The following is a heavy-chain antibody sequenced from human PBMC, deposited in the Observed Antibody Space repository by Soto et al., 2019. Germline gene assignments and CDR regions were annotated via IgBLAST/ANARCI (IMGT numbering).Heavy chain of an antibody. CDR1: GFTFSSYV. Sequence: QVQLVESGGGVVQPGRSLRLSCAASGFTFSSYVMYWVRQAPGKGLEWVAVISYDGNNKYYADSVKGRFTISRDNSKNTLYLQMNSLRAEDTAVYYCARAGCDGGSCYTLVGLCYGMDVWGQGTTVTVSS. J-gene: IGHJ6*02. CDR2: ISYDGNNK. CDR3: ARAGCDGGSCYTLVGLCYGMDV. D-gene: IGHD2-15*01. V-gene: IGHV3-30-3*01.